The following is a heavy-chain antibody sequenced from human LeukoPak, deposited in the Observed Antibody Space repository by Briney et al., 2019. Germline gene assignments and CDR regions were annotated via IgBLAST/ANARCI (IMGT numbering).Heavy chain of an antibody. Sequence: GGSLRLSCAASGFTFSSYGMHWVHQAPGKGLEWVAFIRYDGSNKYYADSVKGRFTISRDNSKNTLYLQMNSLRAEDTAVYYCAKDGYDILTGRTLDYYFDYWGQGTLVTVSS. V-gene: IGHV3-30*02. J-gene: IGHJ4*02. CDR2: IRYDGSNK. CDR3: AKDGYDILTGRTLDYYFDY. CDR1: GFTFSSYG. D-gene: IGHD3-9*01.